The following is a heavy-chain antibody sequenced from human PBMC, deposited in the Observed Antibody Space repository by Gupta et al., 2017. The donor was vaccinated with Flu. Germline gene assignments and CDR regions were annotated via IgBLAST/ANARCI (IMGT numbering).Heavy chain of an antibody. CDR1: A. CDR3: AKDFIFDSGTTSWFDP. CDR2: ISGSGGST. J-gene: IGHJ5*02. D-gene: IGHD1-7*01. V-gene: IGHV3-23*01. Sequence: AMSWVRQAPGKGLEWVSAISGSGGSTYYADSVKGRFTISRDNSKNTLYLQMNSLRAEDTAVYYCAKDFIFDSGTTSWFDPWGQGTLVTVSS.